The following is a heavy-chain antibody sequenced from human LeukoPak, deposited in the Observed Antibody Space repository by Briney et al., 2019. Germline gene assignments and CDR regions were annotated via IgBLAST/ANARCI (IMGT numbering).Heavy chain of an antibody. Sequence: SGTLSLTCTVSGGSISGYYWSWIRQPPGKGLEWIGYMYYTGGTTYSPSLQSRVTISADTSKNQLSLKLSSVTAADTAMYYCARYLSHGGYCFDCWGQGTLVTVSS. CDR3: ARYLSHGGYCFDC. D-gene: IGHD4-23*01. V-gene: IGHV4-59*01. J-gene: IGHJ4*02. CDR1: GGSISGYY. CDR2: MYYTGGT.